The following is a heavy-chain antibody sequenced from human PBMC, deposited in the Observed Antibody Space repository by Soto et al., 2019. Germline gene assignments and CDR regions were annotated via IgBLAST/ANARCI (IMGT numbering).Heavy chain of an antibody. D-gene: IGHD6-19*01. Sequence: ASVKVSCKASGYTFTGYYMHWVRQAPGQGLEWMGWINPNSGGTNYAQKFQGWVTMTRDTSISTAYMELSRLRSDDTAVYYCARSAVAGLDAFDIWGQGTMVTVSS. J-gene: IGHJ3*02. CDR3: ARSAVAGLDAFDI. CDR2: INPNSGGT. CDR1: GYTFTGYY. V-gene: IGHV1-2*04.